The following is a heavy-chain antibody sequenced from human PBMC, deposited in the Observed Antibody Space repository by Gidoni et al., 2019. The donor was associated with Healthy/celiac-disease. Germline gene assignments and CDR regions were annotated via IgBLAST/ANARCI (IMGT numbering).Heavy chain of an antibody. J-gene: IGHJ6*02. CDR2: ISSSSSYI. V-gene: IGHV3-21*01. CDR1: GFTFSRYS. Sequence: EVQLVESGGGLVKPGGSLRLSCAASGFTFSRYSINWVRHAPGKGREWVSSISSSSSYIYDADSVKGRFTISRDNAKNSLYLQMNSLRAEDTAVYYCARDRCSSTSCYSHLDSRKNYYYYYGMDVWGQGTTVTVSS. CDR3: ARDRCSSTSCYSHLDSRKNYYYYYGMDV. D-gene: IGHD2-2*01.